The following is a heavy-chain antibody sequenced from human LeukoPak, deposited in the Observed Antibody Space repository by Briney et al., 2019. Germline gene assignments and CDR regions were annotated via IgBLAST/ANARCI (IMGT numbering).Heavy chain of an antibody. CDR2: INPNSGGT. CDR3: ARDGIVVVTADNWFDP. J-gene: IGHJ5*02. CDR1: GYTFTGYY. D-gene: IGHD2-21*02. V-gene: IGHV1-2*02. Sequence: ASVKVSCKASGYTFTGYYMHWVRQAPGQGLEWMGWINPNSGGTNYAQKFQGRVTMTRDTSISTAYMELSRLRSDDTVVYYCARDGIVVVTADNWFDPWGQGTLVTVSS.